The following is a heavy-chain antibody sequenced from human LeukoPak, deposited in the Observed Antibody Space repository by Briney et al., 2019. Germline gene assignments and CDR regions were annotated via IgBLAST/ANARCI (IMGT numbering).Heavy chain of an antibody. CDR2: NSGSGGST. Sequence: GGSLSLYCAASGFTFSSYAMSWVPQAPGKGLELDSANSGSGGSTYHADSVKGRFTIYRDNSKNTLYLQMNSLRAEDTAVYYCAKTGYDSSGYAHYWGQGTLVPVSS. D-gene: IGHD3-22*01. J-gene: IGHJ4*02. CDR1: GFTFSSYA. V-gene: IGHV3-23*01. CDR3: AKTGYDSSGYAHY.